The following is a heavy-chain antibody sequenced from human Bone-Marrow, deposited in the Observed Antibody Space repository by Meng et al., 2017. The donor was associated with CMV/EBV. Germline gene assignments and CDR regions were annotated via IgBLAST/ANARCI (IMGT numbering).Heavy chain of an antibody. J-gene: IGHJ4*02. V-gene: IGHV5-51*01. CDR1: GYSFPNYW. CDR3: ARYHDSSGYYYRPFDY. Sequence: GESLKISCKGSGYSFPNYWIGWVRQMPGKGLEWMGVIYPGDSDTRYSPTFQGQVTISADKSINTAYLQWSSLKASDTAMYYCARYHDSSGYYYRPFDYLGQGTLVTVSS. D-gene: IGHD3-22*01. CDR2: IYPGDSDT.